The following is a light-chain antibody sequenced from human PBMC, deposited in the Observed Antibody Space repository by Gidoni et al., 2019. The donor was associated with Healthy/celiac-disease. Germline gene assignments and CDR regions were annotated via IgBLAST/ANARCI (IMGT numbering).Light chain of an antibody. CDR3: QQYNNWPPYT. CDR2: GAS. V-gene: IGKV3-15*01. Sequence: ELVMTQPPATLSVSPGERATLPCRASQSVSSNLAWYQQKPGQAPRLLIYGASTRATGIPARFSGSVSGTEFTLTISSLQSEDFAVYYCQQYNNWPPYTFGQGTKLEIK. CDR1: QSVSSN. J-gene: IGKJ2*01.